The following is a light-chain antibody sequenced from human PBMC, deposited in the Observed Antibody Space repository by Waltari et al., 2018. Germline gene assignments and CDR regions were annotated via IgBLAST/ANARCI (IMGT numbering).Light chain of an antibody. V-gene: IGLV1-44*01. CDR3: ATWDDSLDGHVV. J-gene: IGLJ2*01. Sequence: QSVVTQPPSASGTPGQRVTISCSGSTPNIGSNPVKWYQQIPGTAPKILIYGNNQRPSGVPERFSGSKSGTSASLAISGLQSEDEADYYCATWDDSLDGHVVFGGGTKLTVL. CDR1: TPNIGSNP. CDR2: GNN.